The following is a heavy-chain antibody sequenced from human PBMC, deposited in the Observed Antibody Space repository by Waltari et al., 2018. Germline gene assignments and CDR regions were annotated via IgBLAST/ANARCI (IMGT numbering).Heavy chain of an antibody. J-gene: IGHJ4*02. CDR3: ARSRDWNGFDY. Sequence: EVQLVESGGGLVQPGGSLRLSCAASGFTFSSYSMNWVRQAPGKGLELVSYISSSSSTIYYADSVKGRFTISRDNAKNSLYLQMNSLRAEDTAVYYCARSRDWNGFDYWGQGTLVTVSS. V-gene: IGHV3-48*01. CDR1: GFTFSSYS. D-gene: IGHD1-1*01. CDR2: ISSSSSTI.